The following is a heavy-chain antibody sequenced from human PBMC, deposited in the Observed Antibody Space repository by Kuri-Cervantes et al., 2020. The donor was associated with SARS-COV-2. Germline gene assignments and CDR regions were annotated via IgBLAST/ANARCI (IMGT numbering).Heavy chain of an antibody. CDR3: AREGTHLSSYYYMDV. V-gene: IGHV3-48*01. Sequence: GESLKISCAASGFTFSDYDMNWVRQAPGKGLEWVSYISSSSSTIYCADSVKGRFTISRDNAKNSLYLQMSSLRAEDTAVYYCAREGTHLSSYYYMDVWGKGTTVTVSS. J-gene: IGHJ6*03. D-gene: IGHD2/OR15-2a*01. CDR2: ISSSSSTI. CDR1: GFTFSDYD.